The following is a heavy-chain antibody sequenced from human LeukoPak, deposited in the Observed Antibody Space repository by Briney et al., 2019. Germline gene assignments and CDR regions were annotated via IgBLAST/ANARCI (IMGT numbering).Heavy chain of an antibody. CDR2: INPNSGGT. Sequence: GASVKVSCKASGYTFTGYYMHCVRQAPGQGLEWMGWINPNSGGTNYAQKFQGRVTMTRDTSISTAYMELSRLRSDDTAVYYCAREGDYDFWSGYLYYMDVWGKGTTVTVSS. V-gene: IGHV1-2*02. J-gene: IGHJ6*03. D-gene: IGHD3-3*01. CDR3: AREGDYDFWSGYLYYMDV. CDR1: GYTFTGYY.